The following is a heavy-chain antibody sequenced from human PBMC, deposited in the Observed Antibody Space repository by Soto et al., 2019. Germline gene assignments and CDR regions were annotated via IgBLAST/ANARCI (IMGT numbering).Heavy chain of an antibody. J-gene: IGHJ4*02. Sequence: GAAAKVSSKASGGTSSSYTISWVRQAPGQGLEWMGRIIPILGIANYAQKFQGRVTITADKSTSTAYMELSSLRSEDTAVYYCARAAYCSGGSCFYDYWGQGTLVTVSS. CDR2: IIPILGIA. V-gene: IGHV1-69*02. D-gene: IGHD2-15*01. CDR1: GGTSSSYT. CDR3: ARAAYCSGGSCFYDY.